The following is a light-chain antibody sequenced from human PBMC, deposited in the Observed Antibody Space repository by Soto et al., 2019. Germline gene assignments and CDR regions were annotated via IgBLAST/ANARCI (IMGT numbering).Light chain of an antibody. V-gene: IGKV3-20*01. J-gene: IGKJ1*01. CDR1: QSISGTF. Sequence: EIVLTQSPGTLSLSPGERATLSCRASQSISGTFLAWYQHKPGQAPRVLIYGASRRATGIPDRFSGSGSGTDLTLTISRLEPEDFSLYYCQQYYSSWTFGQGTKVEMK. CDR3: QQYYSSWT. CDR2: GAS.